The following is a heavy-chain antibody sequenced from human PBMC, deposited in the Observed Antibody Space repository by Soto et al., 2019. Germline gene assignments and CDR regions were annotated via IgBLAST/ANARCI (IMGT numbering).Heavy chain of an antibody. V-gene: IGHV3-53*01. CDR3: AKDASGPFDY. J-gene: IGHJ4*02. CDR2: IHSDGST. Sequence: GGSLRLSCSVAGFTVSDSMSWVRQAPGKGLECVSFIHSDGSTHYTDSVRGRFTISRDNSKNTLYLQMDRLRVDDTAVYFCAKDASGPFDYWGQGTLVTVSS. CDR1: GFTVSDS. D-gene: IGHD6-19*01.